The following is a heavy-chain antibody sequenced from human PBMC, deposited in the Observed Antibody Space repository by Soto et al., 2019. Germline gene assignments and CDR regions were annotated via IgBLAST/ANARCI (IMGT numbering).Heavy chain of an antibody. CDR1: GYTFTYRY. Sequence: GASVKVSCKASGYTFTYRYLHWVRQAPGQALEWMGWITPFNGNTNYAQKFQDRVTMTRDRSTSTAYMELSSLRSDDTAMYYCARERLEGTLANAFETWGQGTMVT. CDR3: ARERLEGTLANAFET. V-gene: IGHV1-45*02. J-gene: IGHJ3*02. CDR2: ITPFNGNT. D-gene: IGHD1-1*01.